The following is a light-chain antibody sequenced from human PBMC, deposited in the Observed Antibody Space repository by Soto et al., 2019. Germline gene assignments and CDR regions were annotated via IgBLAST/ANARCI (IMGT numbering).Light chain of an antibody. CDR3: QQYGSSPYT. CDR2: AAS. Sequence: EIVLTQSPGTLSLSPGERGTLSCRASQSVSCSFLAWYQHKPGQAPRLLIYAASSRATGIPDRFSGSGSGTDFTLTISRLEPEDFAVYYCQQYGSSPYTFGQGTKLEIK. J-gene: IGKJ2*01. V-gene: IGKV3-20*01. CDR1: QSVSCSF.